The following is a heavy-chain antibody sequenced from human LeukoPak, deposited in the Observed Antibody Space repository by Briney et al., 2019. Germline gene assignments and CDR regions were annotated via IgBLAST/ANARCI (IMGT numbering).Heavy chain of an antibody. CDR1: GFTFSSYW. J-gene: IGHJ4*02. Sequence: GGSLRLSCAASGFTFSSYWMSWVRQAPGKGPEWVAHIKQDASQEDHVDSVKGRFTISRDNAKNSLYLQMNSLRAEVTAVYYCARGVVYPTWSGPHWSDYWGQGTLVTVSS. CDR2: IKQDASQE. CDR3: ARGVVYPTWSGPHWSDY. V-gene: IGHV3-7*01. D-gene: IGHD3-3*01.